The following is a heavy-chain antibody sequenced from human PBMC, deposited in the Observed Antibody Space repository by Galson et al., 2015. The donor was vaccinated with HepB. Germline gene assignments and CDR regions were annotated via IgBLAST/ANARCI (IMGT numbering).Heavy chain of an antibody. J-gene: IGHJ6*02. V-gene: IGHV3-23*01. D-gene: IGHD5-12*01. CDR3: AKEIVGTTAHYYYAMDV. Sequence: SLRLSCAASGFTFDDYTMHWVRQAPGKGLEWVSAISGSGGSTYYADSVKGRFTISRDNSKNTLYLQMNSLRAEDTAVYYCAKEIVGTTAHYYYAMDVWGQGTTVTVSS. CDR1: GFTFDDYT. CDR2: ISGSGGST.